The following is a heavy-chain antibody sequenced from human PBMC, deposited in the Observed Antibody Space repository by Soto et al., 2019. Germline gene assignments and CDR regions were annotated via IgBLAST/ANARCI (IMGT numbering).Heavy chain of an antibody. D-gene: IGHD2-21*01. Sequence: PSETLSLTCTVSGDSVTSNVWWSWVRHPPGKGLGWIGEAYHNGLTDYNQSLKSRVTMSGDTTKNEFSLKLTSLTAADTAIYYCARDAPVPGESERVDLWGEGSLVTVPS. J-gene: IGHJ4*02. CDR2: AYHNGLT. CDR3: ARDAPVPGESERVDL. V-gene: IGHV4-4*02. CDR1: GDSVTSNVW.